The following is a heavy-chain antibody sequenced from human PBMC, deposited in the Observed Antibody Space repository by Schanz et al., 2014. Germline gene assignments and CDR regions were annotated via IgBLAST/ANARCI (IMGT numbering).Heavy chain of an antibody. D-gene: IGHD6-13*01. V-gene: IGHV1-18*04. Sequence: QVQLVQSGSEVKKPGASVKVSCKASGYTFPSYGISWVRQAPGQGLEWMGWINVYNGDTKFATTFQDRVTLTTDTATSAANMERRNLRAADTGVYYCARNIRATARAYDIWGQGTMVTVSS. CDR3: ARNIRATARAYDI. CDR2: INVYNGDT. CDR1: GYTFPSYG. J-gene: IGHJ3*02.